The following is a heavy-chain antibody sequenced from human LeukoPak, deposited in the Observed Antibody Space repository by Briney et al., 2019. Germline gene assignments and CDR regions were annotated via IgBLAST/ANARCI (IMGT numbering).Heavy chain of an antibody. D-gene: IGHD3-22*01. CDR2: IYYSGST. V-gene: IGHV4-39*07. Sequence: PSETLSLTCTVSGGSISSSSYYWGWIRRPPGKGLEWIGSIYYSGSTYYNPSLKSRVTISVDTSKNQFSLKLSSVTAADTAVYYCAVVVHYYYYMDVWGKGTTVTVSS. CDR1: GGSISSSSYY. J-gene: IGHJ6*03. CDR3: AVVVHYYYYMDV.